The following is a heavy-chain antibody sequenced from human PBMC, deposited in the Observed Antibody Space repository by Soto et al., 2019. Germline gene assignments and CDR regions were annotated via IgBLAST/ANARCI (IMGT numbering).Heavy chain of an antibody. Sequence: SETLSLTCAVYGGSFSGYYWSWIRQPPGKGLEWIGEINHSGSTNYNPSLKSRVTLSVDTSKNLFSLKLSSVTAADTAVYYCARGRIGDDYWGQGTLVTVSS. CDR1: GGSFSGYY. CDR3: ARGRIGDDY. D-gene: IGHD4-17*01. CDR2: INHSGST. V-gene: IGHV4-34*01. J-gene: IGHJ4*02.